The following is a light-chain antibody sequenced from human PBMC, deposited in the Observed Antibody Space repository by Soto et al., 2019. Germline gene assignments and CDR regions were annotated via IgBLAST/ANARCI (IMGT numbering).Light chain of an antibody. Sequence: SALTQPPSASGSPGQSVTISCTGTSSDVGTSNYVSWYQQHPGKAPKLMIYEVTKRPSGVPDRFSGSKSGNTASLTVSGLQADDEADYYCSSRSGTDILYVFGTGTKLTVL. J-gene: IGLJ1*01. CDR2: EVT. CDR1: SSDVGTSNY. CDR3: SSRSGTDILYV. V-gene: IGLV2-8*01.